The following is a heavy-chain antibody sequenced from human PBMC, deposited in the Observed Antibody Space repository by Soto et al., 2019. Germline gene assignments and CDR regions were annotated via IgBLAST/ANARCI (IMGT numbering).Heavy chain of an antibody. CDR1: GYSISSGYH. Sequence: SETLSLTCTVSGYSISSGYHWAWIRQPPGKGLEWLGSVHYSGNTYYNPSLKSRLTISVDKSKNQFSLNLSSVTAADTAVYYCARQDRVVAEGRWFDPWGQGTLVTVS. CDR2: VHYSGNT. D-gene: IGHD2-15*01. CDR3: ARQDRVVAEGRWFDP. V-gene: IGHV4-38-2*02. J-gene: IGHJ5*02.